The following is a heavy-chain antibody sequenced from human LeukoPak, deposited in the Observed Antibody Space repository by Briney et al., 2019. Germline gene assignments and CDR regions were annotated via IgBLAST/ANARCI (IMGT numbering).Heavy chain of an antibody. J-gene: IGHJ4*02. D-gene: IGHD4-17*01. Sequence: SETLSLTCAVYGGSFSGFYWNWIRQPPGKGLEWIGEIDHSGSTNYNPSLKSRVTISVDRANNQFSLKLSSVTAADTAVYYCARGRRLRTPDYWGQGTLVTVSS. CDR1: GGSFSGFY. CDR2: IDHSGST. CDR3: ARGRRLRTPDY. V-gene: IGHV4-34*01.